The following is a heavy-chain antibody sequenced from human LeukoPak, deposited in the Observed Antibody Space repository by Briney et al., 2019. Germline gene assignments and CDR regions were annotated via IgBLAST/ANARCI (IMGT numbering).Heavy chain of an antibody. D-gene: IGHD6-19*01. CDR3: ARDSGYDSGWYIYFDY. Sequence: ASVKVSCKASGYTFTGYYMHWVRQAPGQGLEWMGIINPSGGSTSYAQKFQGRVTMTRDMSTSTVYMELSSLRSEDTAVYYCARDSGYDSGWYIYFDYWGQGTLVTVSS. J-gene: IGHJ4*02. CDR1: GYTFTGYY. V-gene: IGHV1-46*01. CDR2: INPSGGST.